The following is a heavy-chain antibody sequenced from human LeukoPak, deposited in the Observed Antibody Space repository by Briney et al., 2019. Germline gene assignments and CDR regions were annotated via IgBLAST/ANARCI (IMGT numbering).Heavy chain of an antibody. CDR2: ISSSNNYL. Sequence: GGSLRLSCAVSGFTFSSYSMNWVRQAPGKGLEWVSSISSSNNYLYYADSVKGRFTISRDNAKNSLYLQMNSLRAEDTAVYYCARSPDQGAFDIWGQGTMVSVSS. CDR3: ARSPDQGAFDI. V-gene: IGHV3-21*01. D-gene: IGHD1-14*01. CDR1: GFTFSSYS. J-gene: IGHJ3*02.